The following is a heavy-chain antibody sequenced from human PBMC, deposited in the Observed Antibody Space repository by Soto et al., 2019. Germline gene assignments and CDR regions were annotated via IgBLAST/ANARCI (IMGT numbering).Heavy chain of an antibody. Sequence: EVQLVESGGGLVQPGGSLRLSCAASGFTFSAYWVHWVRLAPGKGLVWVSRISTDGSSTHYADSVKGRFTISRDNAKNTLDLQMNSLRAEDTAVYYCSRSRYSGSYGDVWGQGPTVTVSS. CDR2: ISTDGSST. J-gene: IGHJ6*02. D-gene: IGHD6-13*01. CDR3: SRSRYSGSYGDV. V-gene: IGHV3-74*01. CDR1: GFTFSAYW.